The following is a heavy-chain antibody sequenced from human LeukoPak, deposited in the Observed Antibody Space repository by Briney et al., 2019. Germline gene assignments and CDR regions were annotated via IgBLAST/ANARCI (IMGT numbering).Heavy chain of an antibody. V-gene: IGHV3-30-3*01. Sequence: SGGSLRLSCAASGFTFSSYWMSWVRQAPGRGLEWVAVIAFDGSNALYADSVKGRFTTSRDISKSTLYLEMNSLKAEDSAIYYCSRGRYGDYSRSGYYYGMDVWGQGPRVSVSS. D-gene: IGHD4-17*01. CDR3: SRGRYGDYSRSGYYYGMDV. J-gene: IGHJ6*02. CDR1: GFTFSSYW. CDR2: IAFDGSNA.